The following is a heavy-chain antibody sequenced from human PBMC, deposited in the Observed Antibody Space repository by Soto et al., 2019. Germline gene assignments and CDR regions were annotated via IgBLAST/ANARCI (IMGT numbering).Heavy chain of an antibody. J-gene: IGHJ1*01. V-gene: IGHV4-4*07. CDR3: ARESGVNWTYEAQ. D-gene: IGHD1-7*01. CDR1: GAYVSDFS. CDR2: ITVNGIT. Sequence: QVQQLESGPGLVKPWDTLSLTCTVSGAYVSDFSWSWIRQPAGKGLEWIGRITVNGITQYTPSFRSRVTMSSDTSRIQFSLNLQPATAADTALYYCARESGVNWTYEAQWGQGTLVTVAS.